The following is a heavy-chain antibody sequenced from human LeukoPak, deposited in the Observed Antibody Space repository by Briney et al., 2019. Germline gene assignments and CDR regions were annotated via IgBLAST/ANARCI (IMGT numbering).Heavy chain of an antibody. Sequence: ASVKVSCKASGYTFTSYGISWVRQAPGQGLEWMGWISAYNGNTNYAQKLQGRVTMTTDTSTSTAYMELRSLRSDDTAVYYCARDSRKYQLLPRVYWGQGTLVTVSS. V-gene: IGHV1-18*01. J-gene: IGHJ4*02. CDR2: ISAYNGNT. CDR1: GYTFTSYG. CDR3: ARDSRKYQLLPRVY. D-gene: IGHD2-2*01.